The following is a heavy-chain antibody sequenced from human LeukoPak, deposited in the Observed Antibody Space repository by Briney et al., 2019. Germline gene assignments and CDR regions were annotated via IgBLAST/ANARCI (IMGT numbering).Heavy chain of an antibody. J-gene: IGHJ4*02. CDR3: ARGTYCGGDCSYYFDY. Sequence: SETLSLTCAVYGGSFSGYYLSWIRQPPGKGLEWIGEINHSGSTNYNPSLKSRVTISVDTSKNQFSLKLSSVTAADTAVYYCARGTYCGGDCSYYFDYWGQGTLVTVSS. V-gene: IGHV4-34*01. CDR1: GGSFSGYY. CDR2: INHSGST. D-gene: IGHD2-21*02.